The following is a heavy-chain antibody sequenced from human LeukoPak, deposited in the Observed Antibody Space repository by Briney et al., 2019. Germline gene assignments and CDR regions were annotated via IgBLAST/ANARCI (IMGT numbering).Heavy chain of an antibody. V-gene: IGHV1-69*05. Sequence: SVKVSCKXSGGTFSSDAISWVQQAPRQGLEWMGGIIPIFGTANYAQKFQGRVTITTDESTSTAYMELSSLRSEDTAVYYCARGGGYGDLRLDPWGQGTLVTVSS. CDR2: IIPIFGTA. D-gene: IGHD4-17*01. CDR3: ARGGGYGDLRLDP. J-gene: IGHJ5*02. CDR1: GGTFSSDA.